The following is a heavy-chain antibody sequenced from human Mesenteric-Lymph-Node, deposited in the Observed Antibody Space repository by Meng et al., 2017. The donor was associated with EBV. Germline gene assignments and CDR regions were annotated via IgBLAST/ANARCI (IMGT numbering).Heavy chain of an antibody. V-gene: IGHV4-30-4*01. Sequence: QLQLQESGPGLVKPSQTLSLTCTVSGGSIGSANYWSWIRQPPGKGLEWIGYIYYSGNTYYNPSLESRVTISIDTSKSQVSLKLTSVTAADTAVYYCARVTYSGSRYPSVFDYWGQGNLVTASS. D-gene: IGHD6-13*01. J-gene: IGHJ4*02. CDR2: IYYSGNT. CDR3: ARVTYSGSRYPSVFDY. CDR1: GGSIGSANY.